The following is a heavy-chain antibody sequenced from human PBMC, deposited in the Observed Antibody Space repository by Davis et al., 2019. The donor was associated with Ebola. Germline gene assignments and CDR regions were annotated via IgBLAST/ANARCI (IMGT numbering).Heavy chain of an antibody. CDR1: GGSFSGYY. V-gene: IGHV4-34*01. J-gene: IGHJ6*02. D-gene: IGHD3-10*01. CDR3: ARGGGFGGYGMDV. CDR2: INYSGST. Sequence: MPSETLSPTCAVHGGSFSGYYWTWIRQPPGKGLEWFGEINYSGSTNYNPSLKIRVTISVDTSKNQFSLKLISVTAADTAVYYCARGGGFGGYGMDVWGQGTTVTVSS.